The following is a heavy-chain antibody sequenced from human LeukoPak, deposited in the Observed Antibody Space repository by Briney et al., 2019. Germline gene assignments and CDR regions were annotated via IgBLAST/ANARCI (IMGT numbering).Heavy chain of an antibody. Sequence: GGSLRLSCAASGFTFSSYSMNWVRQAPGKGLEWVSSISSSSSYIYYAHSVKGRFTISRDNAKNSLYLQMNSLRAEDTAVYYCVSTGYYYDSSGSGEYFQHWGQGTLVTVSS. V-gene: IGHV3-21*01. CDR1: GFTFSSYS. D-gene: IGHD3-22*01. CDR2: ISSSSSYI. CDR3: VSTGYYYDSSGSGEYFQH. J-gene: IGHJ1*01.